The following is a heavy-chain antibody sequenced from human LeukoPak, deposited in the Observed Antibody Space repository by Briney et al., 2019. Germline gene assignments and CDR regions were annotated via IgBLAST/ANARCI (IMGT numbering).Heavy chain of an antibody. J-gene: IGHJ4*02. Sequence: PSETLSLTCTVSCGSISSYYWSWIRQPAGKGLEWIGRIYTSGSTNYNPSLKSRVTMSVDTSKNQFSLKLSSVTAADTAVYYCARDRVDTAMVCLDYWGQGTLVTVSS. CDR1: CGSISSYY. CDR2: IYTSGST. D-gene: IGHD5-18*01. CDR3: ARDRVDTAMVCLDY. V-gene: IGHV4-4*07.